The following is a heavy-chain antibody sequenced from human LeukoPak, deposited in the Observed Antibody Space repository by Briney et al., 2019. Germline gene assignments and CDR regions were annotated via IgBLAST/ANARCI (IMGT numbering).Heavy chain of an antibody. V-gene: IGHV3-23*01. CDR2: ISDDGGTT. CDR1: GFTFSSYA. CDR3: AKDHPDWGSSFQY. Sequence: GGSPRLSCAASGFTFSSYAMTWVRQAPGKGLEWVSVISDDGGTTYYADSVKGRFAISRDNSKNTLYLQMNSLRDEDTAVYYCAKDHPDWGSSFQYWGQGTLVTVSS. J-gene: IGHJ4*02. D-gene: IGHD7-27*01.